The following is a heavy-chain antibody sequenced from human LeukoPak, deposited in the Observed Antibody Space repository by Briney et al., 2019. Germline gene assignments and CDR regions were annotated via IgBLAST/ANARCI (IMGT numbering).Heavy chain of an antibody. D-gene: IGHD6-13*01. CDR2: TSGSGAST. V-gene: IGHV3-23*01. J-gene: IGHJ4*02. CDR1: GFTFSNYA. CDR3: AKSSAKLRSSWFDY. Sequence: GGSLRLSCAASGFTFSNYAMSWIRQAPGKGLEWVSGTSGSGASTYSADSVKGRSTISRDNSKNTLYLQMNSLRDEDTAVYYCAKSSAKLRSSWFDYWGQGTLVTVSS.